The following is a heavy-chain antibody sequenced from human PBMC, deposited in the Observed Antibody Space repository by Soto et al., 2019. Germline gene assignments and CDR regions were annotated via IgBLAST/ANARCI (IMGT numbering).Heavy chain of an antibody. D-gene: IGHD5-18*01. CDR2: IYHSGST. CDR1: GGSISSGGYS. Sequence: PSETLSLTCAVSGGSISSGGYSWSWIRQPPGKGLEWIGYIYHSGSTYYNPSLKSRVTISVDRSKNQFSLKLSSVTAADTAVYYCARCIQPDNWFDPWGQGTLVTVSS. V-gene: IGHV4-30-2*01. J-gene: IGHJ5*02. CDR3: ARCIQPDNWFDP.